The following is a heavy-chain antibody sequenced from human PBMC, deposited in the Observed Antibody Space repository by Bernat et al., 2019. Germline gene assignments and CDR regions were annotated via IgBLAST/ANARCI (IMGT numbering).Heavy chain of an antibody. CDR1: GYSFTSYW. J-gene: IGHJ1*01. V-gene: IGHV5-51*01. D-gene: IGHD5-12*01. Sequence: EVQLVQSGAEGKKPGESLKISCKGSGYSFTSYWIGWVRQMPGKGLEWMGIIYPGDSATRYSPSFPGQVTISADQSIRTAYLQWSSLKASDTAMYYCARSTGYSGYELQHWGQGTLVTVSS. CDR2: IYPGDSAT. CDR3: ARSTGYSGYELQH.